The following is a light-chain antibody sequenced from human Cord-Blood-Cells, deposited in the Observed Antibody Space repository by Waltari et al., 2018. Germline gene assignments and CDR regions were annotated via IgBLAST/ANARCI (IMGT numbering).Light chain of an antibody. J-gene: IGLJ3*02. V-gene: IGLV2-14*01. CDR3: SSYTSSSTLV. CDR2: EVS. Sequence: QSVLTQPASVSGSPGQSITLSCTGTSSDVGGCNYVSWYQQHPGKAPNLMFYEVSNRPSGVSNRFSGSKSGNTASLTISGLQAEDEADYYCSSYTSSSTLVFGGGTKLTVL. CDR1: SSDVGGCNY.